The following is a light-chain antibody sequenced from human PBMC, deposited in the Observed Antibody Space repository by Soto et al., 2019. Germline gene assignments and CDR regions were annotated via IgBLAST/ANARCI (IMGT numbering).Light chain of an antibody. CDR1: SSDVGGYNY. Sequence: QSVLTQPPSASGSFGQSVTISCTGTSSDVGGYNYVSWYQQHPGKAPKLMIYEVSERPSRVPDRFSGSKSGNTASLTVSGLQADDEADYYCSSYSGTNYHYVFGTGTKLTVL. CDR2: EVS. J-gene: IGLJ1*01. CDR3: SSYSGTNYHYV. V-gene: IGLV2-8*01.